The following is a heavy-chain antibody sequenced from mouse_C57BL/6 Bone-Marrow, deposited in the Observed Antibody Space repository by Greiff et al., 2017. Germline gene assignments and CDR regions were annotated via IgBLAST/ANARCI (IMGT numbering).Heavy chain of an antibody. CDR2: LRSKSSNYAT. V-gene: IGHV10-3*01. CDR1: GFTFNTYA. CDR3: VREGGSTMVTGWFAY. D-gene: IGHD2-2*01. Sequence: EVKLVESGGGLVQPKGSLKLSCAASGFTFNTYAMHWVRQAPGKGLEWVARLRSKSSNYATYYADSVKDRFTISRDDSQRMLYLQMNNLETEDTARYYCVREGGSTMVTGWFAYWGQGTLVTVSA. J-gene: IGHJ3*01.